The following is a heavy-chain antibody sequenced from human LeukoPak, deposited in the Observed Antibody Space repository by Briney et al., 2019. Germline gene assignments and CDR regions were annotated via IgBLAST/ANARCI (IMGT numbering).Heavy chain of an antibody. D-gene: IGHD1-26*01. CDR3: ARAGTIGNYYYYMDV. V-gene: IGHV3-21*01. J-gene: IGHJ6*03. Sequence: GGSLRLSCAASGFTFSSYSMNWVRQAPGKGLEWVSSISSSSSYIYYADSVKGRFTISRDNARNSLYLQMNSLRAEDTAVYFCARAGTIGNYYYYMDVWGKGTTVTVSS. CDR2: ISSSSSYI. CDR1: GFTFSSYS.